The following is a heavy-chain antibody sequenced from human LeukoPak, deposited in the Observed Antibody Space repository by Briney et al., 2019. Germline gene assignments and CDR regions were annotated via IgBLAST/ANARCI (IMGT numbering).Heavy chain of an antibody. J-gene: IGHJ4*02. CDR1: GFTFSSYA. D-gene: IGHD6-13*01. Sequence: QSGGSLRLSCAASGFTFSSYAMSWVRQAPGKGLEWVSAISGSGGSTYYADSVKGRFTISRDNSKNTLYLQMNSLRAEDTAVYYCAKDRDSSSWRIGFYFDYWGQGTLVTVSS. V-gene: IGHV3-23*01. CDR3: AKDRDSSSWRIGFYFDY. CDR2: ISGSGGST.